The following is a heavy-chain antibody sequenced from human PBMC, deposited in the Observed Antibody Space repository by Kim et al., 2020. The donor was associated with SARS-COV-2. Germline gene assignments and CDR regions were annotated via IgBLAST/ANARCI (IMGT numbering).Heavy chain of an antibody. J-gene: IGHJ2*01. CDR2: ISYDGSNK. CDR1: GFTFSSYA. V-gene: IGHV3-30-3*01. D-gene: IGHD2-2*01. Sequence: GGSLRLSCAASGFTFSSYAMHWVRQAPGKGLEWVAVISYDGSNKYYADSVKGRFTISRDNSKNTLYLQMNSLRAEDTAVYYCARGEGRYRSSTSCSSYWYVDLWGRGTLVTVSS. CDR3: ARGEGRYRSSTSCSSYWYVDL.